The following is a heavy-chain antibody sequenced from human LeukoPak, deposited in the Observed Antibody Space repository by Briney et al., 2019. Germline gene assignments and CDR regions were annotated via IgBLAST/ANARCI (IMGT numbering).Heavy chain of an antibody. D-gene: IGHD4-17*01. V-gene: IGHV3-7*01. CDR1: GFAFSSYW. CDR3: ARHGAYSFDS. Sequence: GGSLRLSCAASGFAFSSYWMGWVRQAPGKGLEWVANINQDGSDQYYVDSVKGRFTISRDNAKISLFLQMNSLRAEDTAVYYCARHGAYSFDSWGQGTLVTVS. CDR2: INQDGSDQ. J-gene: IGHJ4*02.